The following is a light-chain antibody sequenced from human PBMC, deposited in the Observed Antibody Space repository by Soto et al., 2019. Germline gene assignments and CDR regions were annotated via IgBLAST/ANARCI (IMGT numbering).Light chain of an antibody. J-gene: IGKJ1*01. CDR3: QQYYSTPLT. Sequence: DIVMTQSPDSLAVSLGERATINCKSSQSVLYSSNNKNYLAWYQQTPGQPPKLLIYWASTRESGVPDRFSGRGSGTDFTLTISSLQAEDVAVYYCQQYYSTPLTFGQGTKVEIK. CDR1: QSVLYSSNNKNY. CDR2: WAS. V-gene: IGKV4-1*01.